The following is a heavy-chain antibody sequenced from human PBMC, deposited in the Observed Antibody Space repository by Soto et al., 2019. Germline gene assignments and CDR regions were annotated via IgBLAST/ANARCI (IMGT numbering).Heavy chain of an antibody. CDR2: ISDSGGTT. V-gene: IGHV3-23*01. J-gene: IGHJ4*01. Sequence: EVQLLESGGGLVQPGGSLRLSCAASGFTFSSYAMNWVRQAPGKGLEWVSSISDSGGTTYHADSVKGRFTISRDNSKTTLFLQMNSLRVEDTAVYYCASPARDGDNYDYWGHGTLVTVSS. D-gene: IGHD5-12*01. CDR3: ASPARDGDNYDY. CDR1: GFTFSSYA.